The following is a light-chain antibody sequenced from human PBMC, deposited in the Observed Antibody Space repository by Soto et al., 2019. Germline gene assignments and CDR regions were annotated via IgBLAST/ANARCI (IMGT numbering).Light chain of an antibody. CDR3: QQYYSTPTWT. J-gene: IGKJ1*01. V-gene: IGKV4-1*01. Sequence: DIVMTQSPDSLAVSLGERATINCKSSQSVLYSSNNKNYLAWYQQKPGQPPKLLIYWASTREAGVPDRFSGSGSGTDSTLTISSLQAEDDAVYYCQQYYSTPTWTFGQGTKVEIK. CDR1: QSVLYSSNNKNY. CDR2: WAS.